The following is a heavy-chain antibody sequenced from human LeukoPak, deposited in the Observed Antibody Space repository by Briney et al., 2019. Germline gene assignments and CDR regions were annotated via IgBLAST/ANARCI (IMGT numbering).Heavy chain of an antibody. Sequence: ASVKVSCKASGYTFTAYYIHWVRQAPGQGLEWVGWINVKNGDTKYAEKLQGRVTMTTDTSTSTAYMELRSLISDDTAVYYCTRGSWGSVSFDVWGQGTMVTASS. CDR3: TRGSWGSVSFDV. CDR1: GYTFTAYY. V-gene: IGHV1-18*04. J-gene: IGHJ3*01. CDR2: INVKNGDT. D-gene: IGHD7-27*01.